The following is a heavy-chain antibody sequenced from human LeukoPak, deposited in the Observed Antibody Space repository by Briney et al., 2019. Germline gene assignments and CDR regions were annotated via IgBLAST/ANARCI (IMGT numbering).Heavy chain of an antibody. Sequence: GGSLRLSCAAPGFTFSNAWMSWVRQAPGKGLEWVGRIKSKTDGGTTDYAAPVKGRFTISRDDSKNTLYLQMNSLKTEDTAVYYCTTDTRDDYVWGSYRYTTPWIDYWGQGTLVTVSS. V-gene: IGHV3-15*01. CDR1: GFTFSNAW. J-gene: IGHJ4*02. CDR3: TTDTRDDYVWGSYRYTTPWIDY. CDR2: IKSKTDGGTT. D-gene: IGHD3-16*02.